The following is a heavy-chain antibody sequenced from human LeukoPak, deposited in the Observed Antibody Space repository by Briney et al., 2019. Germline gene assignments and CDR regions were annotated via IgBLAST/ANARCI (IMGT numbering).Heavy chain of an antibody. CDR2: ISWNSGSI. V-gene: IGHV3-9*01. Sequence: PGGSLRLSCAASGFTFDDYAMHWVRQPPGKGLEWVSGISWNSGSIGYADSVKGRFTISRDNAKNSLYLQMNSLRAEDTALYYCARDPSMVRENYWGQGTLVTVSS. D-gene: IGHD3-10*01. CDR3: ARDPSMVRENY. J-gene: IGHJ4*02. CDR1: GFTFDDYA.